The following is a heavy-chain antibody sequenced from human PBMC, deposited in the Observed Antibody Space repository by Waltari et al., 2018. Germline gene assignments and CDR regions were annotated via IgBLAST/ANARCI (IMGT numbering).Heavy chain of an antibody. CDR1: GYSLTELS. CDR3: HGTGLQPYKYGMDV. V-gene: IGHV1-24*01. Sequence: HVQLVQSGAEVKKPGASVKVSCKVSGYSLTELSMHWVRQAPGKGLEWMGGFDPEEGETIYARKLQGRVTVTEDTSTDTAFMELSSLRSEDTAVYYCHGTGLQPYKYGMDVWGQGITVTVSS. D-gene: IGHD4-4*01. CDR2: FDPEEGET. J-gene: IGHJ6*02.